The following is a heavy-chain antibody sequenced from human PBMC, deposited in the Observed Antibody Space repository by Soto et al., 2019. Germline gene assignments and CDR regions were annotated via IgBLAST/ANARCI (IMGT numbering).Heavy chain of an antibody. D-gene: IGHD6-13*01. CDR3: ARDLALFIAAAGPQGDY. J-gene: IGHJ4*02. CDR1: GYTFTSYG. Sequence: QVQLVQFGAEVKKPGASVKVSCKASGYTFTSYGISWVRQAPGQGLEWMGWISAYNGNTNYAQKLQGRVTMTTDTSTSTAYMELRSLRSDDTAVYYCARDLALFIAAAGPQGDYWGQGTLVTVSS. V-gene: IGHV1-18*01. CDR2: ISAYNGNT.